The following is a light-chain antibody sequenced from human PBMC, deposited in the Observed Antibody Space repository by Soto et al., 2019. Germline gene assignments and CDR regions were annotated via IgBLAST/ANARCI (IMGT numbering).Light chain of an antibody. Sequence: QSALTQPASVSGSPGQSITISCTGTSSDVGGYDYVSWYQQHPGTAPRLIIYEVTNRPSGVSNRFSGSKSGNTASLTISGLQADDEAGYYCTSYTSSSTQVFGTGTKATVL. CDR1: SSDVGGYDY. CDR2: EVT. CDR3: TSYTSSSTQV. J-gene: IGLJ1*01. V-gene: IGLV2-14*01.